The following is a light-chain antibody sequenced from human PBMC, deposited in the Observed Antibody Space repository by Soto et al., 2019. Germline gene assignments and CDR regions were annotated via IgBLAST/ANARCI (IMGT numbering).Light chain of an antibody. CDR1: SSDVGGYNF. Sequence: QSALTQPASVSGSPGQSITISCTGTSSDVGGYNFVSWYQHHPGKAPKLMIYEVSNRPLGVSNRFSGSKSGNTASLTISGLQAEDEADYYCSSYRSSRTVIFGGGTKLTVL. CDR2: EVS. V-gene: IGLV2-14*01. CDR3: SSYRSSRTVI. J-gene: IGLJ2*01.